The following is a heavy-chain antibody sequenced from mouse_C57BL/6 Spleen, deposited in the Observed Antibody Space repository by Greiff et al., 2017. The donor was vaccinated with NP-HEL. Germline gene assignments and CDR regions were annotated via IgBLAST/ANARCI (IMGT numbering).Heavy chain of an antibody. D-gene: IGHD2-4*01. CDR3: ARRGDYDFAY. V-gene: IGHV1-50*01. CDR2: IDPSDSYT. J-gene: IGHJ3*01. Sequence: VQLQQPGAELVKPGASVKLSCKASGYTFTSYWMQWVKQRPGQGLEWIGEIDPSDSYTNYNQKFKGKATLTVDTSSSTAYMQLSSLTSEDSAVYYCARRGDYDFAYWGQGTLVTVSA. CDR1: GYTFTSYW.